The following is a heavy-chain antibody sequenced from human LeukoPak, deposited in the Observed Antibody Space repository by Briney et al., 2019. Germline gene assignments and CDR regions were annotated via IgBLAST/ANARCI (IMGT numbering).Heavy chain of an antibody. J-gene: IGHJ4*02. CDR1: GFSFSSYA. CDR3: VKGCDITCYRSDS. Sequence: PGGSLRLSCSASGFSFSSYAMSWVRQAPGKGLEWVSGISASGGSTYYVDSVKGRFTISRDNSKNTLYLQVNSLRAEETATYYCVKGCDITCYRSDSWGQGTLATVSS. V-gene: IGHV3-23*01. D-gene: IGHD2-2*01. CDR2: ISASGGST.